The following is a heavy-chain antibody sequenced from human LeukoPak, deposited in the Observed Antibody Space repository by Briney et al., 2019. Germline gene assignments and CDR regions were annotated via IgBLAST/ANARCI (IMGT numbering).Heavy chain of an antibody. D-gene: IGHD3-10*01. Sequence: ASVKVSCKASGYTFTGYYMHWVRQAPGQGLEWMGRINPNSGGTNYVQKFQGRVTMTRDTSISTAYMELSRLRSDDTAVYYCAREMAPFGFGDGLVWLHFNYGMDVWGQGTTVTVSS. CDR1: GYTFTGYY. V-gene: IGHV1-2*06. CDR3: AREMAPFGFGDGLVWLHFNYGMDV. J-gene: IGHJ6*02. CDR2: INPNSGGT.